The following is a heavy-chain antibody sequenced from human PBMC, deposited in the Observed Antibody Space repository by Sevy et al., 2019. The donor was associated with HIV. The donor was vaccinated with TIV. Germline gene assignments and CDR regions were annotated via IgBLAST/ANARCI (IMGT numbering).Heavy chain of an antibody. V-gene: IGHV3-33*01. CDR3: ARDRLGITISAEWGGGMDV. D-gene: IGHD3-3*01. Sequence: GGSLRLSCAASGFTLSSYGMHWVHQAPGKGLEWVAVIRYVGSNKYYADSVKGRFTISRDNSKNTLYLQMNSLRAEDTAVYYCARDRLGITISAEWGGGMDVWGQGTTVTVSS. CDR1: GFTLSSYG. J-gene: IGHJ6*02. CDR2: IRYVGSNK.